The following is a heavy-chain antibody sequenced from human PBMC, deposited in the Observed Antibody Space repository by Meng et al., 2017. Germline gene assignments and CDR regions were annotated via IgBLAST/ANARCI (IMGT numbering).Heavy chain of an antibody. D-gene: IGHD5-12*01. CDR1: GFTFSSYW. CDR3: ARGYSGYDYSWLWDY. V-gene: IGHV3-7*04. Sequence: GESLKISCAASGFTFSSYWMSWVRQAPGKGLEWVANIKQDGSEKYYVDSVKGRFTISRDNAKNSLYLQMNSLRAEDTAVYYCARGYSGYDYSWLWDYWGQGTLVTVSS. CDR2: IKQDGSEK. J-gene: IGHJ4*02.